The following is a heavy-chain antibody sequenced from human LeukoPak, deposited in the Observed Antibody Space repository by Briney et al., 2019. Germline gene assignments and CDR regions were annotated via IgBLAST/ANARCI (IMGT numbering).Heavy chain of an antibody. CDR1: GFSFSSYG. CDR2: ISGSGGST. CDR3: AKVRSRVVIIRSYFDY. V-gene: IGHV3-23*01. J-gene: IGHJ4*02. D-gene: IGHD3-3*01. Sequence: GGSLRLSCAASGFSFSSYGMHWVRQAPGKGLEWVSAISGSGGSTYYADSVKGRFTISRDNSKNTLYLQMNSLRAEDTAVYYCAKVRSRVVIIRSYFDYWGQGTLVTVSS.